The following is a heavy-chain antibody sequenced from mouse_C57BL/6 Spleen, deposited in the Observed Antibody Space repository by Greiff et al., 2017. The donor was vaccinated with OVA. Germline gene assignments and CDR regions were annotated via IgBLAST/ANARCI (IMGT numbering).Heavy chain of an antibody. V-gene: IGHV5-9*01. CDR2: ISGGGGNT. CDR1: GFTFSSYT. CDR3: ARRDYDGRAFAY. Sequence: DVHLVESGGGLVKPGGSLKLSCAASGFTFSSYTMSWVRQTPEKRLEWVATISGGGGNTYYPDSVKGRFTISRDNAKNTLYLQMSSLRSEDTALYYCARRDYDGRAFAYWGQGTLVTVSA. D-gene: IGHD2-4*01. J-gene: IGHJ3*01.